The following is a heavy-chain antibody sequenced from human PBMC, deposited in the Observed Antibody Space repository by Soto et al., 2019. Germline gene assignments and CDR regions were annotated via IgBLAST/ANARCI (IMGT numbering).Heavy chain of an antibody. CDR3: AREQWYQFDL. CDR1: GFTFSDFY. J-gene: IGHJ5*02. V-gene: IGHV3-11*01. Sequence: QVQLVESGGGLVNPGGSLRLSCAASGFTFSDFYMSWIRQSPGKGLEWVSTISSSGSTVAYADSVKGRSTISRDNAKNSLFLQMNSLKSEDTAVYYCAREQWYQFDLGGQGALATVSS. D-gene: IGHD2-2*01. CDR2: ISSSGSTV.